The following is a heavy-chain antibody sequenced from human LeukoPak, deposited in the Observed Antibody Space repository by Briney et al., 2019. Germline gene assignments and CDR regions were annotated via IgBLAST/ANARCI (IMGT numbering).Heavy chain of an antibody. CDR2: LHYGVST. V-gene: IGHV3-53*01. CDR3: ARDLSSDY. Sequence: GGSLRLSCVVSGFTVSGDYISWFRQAPGKGLEWVSVLHYGVSTFYKDSVKGRFTTSGDNFKSTVYLQMNSLRAEDTAVYYCARDLSSDYWGQGTQVTVSS. D-gene: IGHD2/OR15-2a*01. J-gene: IGHJ4*02. CDR1: GFTVSGDY.